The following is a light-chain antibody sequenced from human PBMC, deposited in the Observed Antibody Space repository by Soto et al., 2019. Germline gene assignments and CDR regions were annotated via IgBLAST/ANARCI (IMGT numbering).Light chain of an antibody. CDR2: DVT. CDR1: SSDVGAYNY. CDR3: SSYTTSSTLYV. Sequence: QSALTQPASVSGSPGQSITISCTGTSSDVGAYNYVSWYQQYPGKAPKYIIYDVTNRPSGVSYRFSGSKSGNTASLPISGLQAEDEADYYCSSYTTSSTLYVFGTGTKLTVL. J-gene: IGLJ1*01. V-gene: IGLV2-14*03.